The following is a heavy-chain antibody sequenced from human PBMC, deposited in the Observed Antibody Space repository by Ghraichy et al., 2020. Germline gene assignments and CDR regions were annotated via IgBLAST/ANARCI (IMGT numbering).Heavy chain of an antibody. Sequence: ETLSLTCAVYGGSFSGYYWSWIRQPPGKGLEWIGEINHSGSTNYNPSLKSRVTISVDTSKNQFSLKLSSVTAADTAVYYCANFEEAARPFDYWGQGTLVTVSS. CDR1: GGSFSGYY. V-gene: IGHV4-34*01. CDR3: ANFEEAARPFDY. J-gene: IGHJ4*02. D-gene: IGHD6-6*01. CDR2: INHSGST.